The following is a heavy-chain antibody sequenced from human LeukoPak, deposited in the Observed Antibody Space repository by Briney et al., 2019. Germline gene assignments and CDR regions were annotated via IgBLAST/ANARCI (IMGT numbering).Heavy chain of an antibody. Sequence: ASVKVSCKASGYTFTSYDINWVRQATGQGLEWMGWMNPNSGNTGYAQKFQGRVTMTRNTSISTAYMELSSLRSEDTAVYYCARGPPNYEIAAASGNDYWYFDLWAVAPWSLSPQ. J-gene: IGHJ2*01. D-gene: IGHD6-13*01. CDR3: ARGPPNYEIAAASGNDYWYFDL. V-gene: IGHV1-8*01. CDR2: MNPNSGNT. CDR1: GYTFTSYD.